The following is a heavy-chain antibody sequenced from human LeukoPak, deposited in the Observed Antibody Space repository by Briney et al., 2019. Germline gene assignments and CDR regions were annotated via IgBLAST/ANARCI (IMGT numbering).Heavy chain of an antibody. CDR2: INHSGST. CDR3: ARVHGASNAFDI. J-gene: IGHJ3*02. D-gene: IGHD4-17*01. Sequence: SETLSLTCAVYGGSFSGYYWSWIRQPPGKGLEWIGEINHSGSTNYNPSLKSRVTISVDTSKNQFSLKLGSVTAADTAVYYCARVHGASNAFDIWGQGTMVTVSS. CDR1: GGSFSGYY. V-gene: IGHV4-34*01.